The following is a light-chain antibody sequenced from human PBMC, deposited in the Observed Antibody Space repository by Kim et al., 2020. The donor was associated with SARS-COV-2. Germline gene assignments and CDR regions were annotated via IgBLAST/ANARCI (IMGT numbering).Light chain of an antibody. V-gene: IGLV3-1*01. CDR3: QAWDSSTVV. CDR1: KLGDKY. CDR2: QDS. J-gene: IGLJ2*01. Sequence: VSPGKTASITCSGDKLGDKYACWYQQRPGQSPVLVIYQDSKRPSGIPERFSGSNSGNTATLTISGTQAMDEADYYCQAWDSSTVVFGGGTKLTVL.